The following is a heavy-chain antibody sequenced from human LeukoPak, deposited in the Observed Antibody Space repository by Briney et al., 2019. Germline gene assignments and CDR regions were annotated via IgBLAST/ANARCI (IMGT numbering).Heavy chain of an antibody. Sequence: SETLSLTCTVSGGSISSYYWSWIRQPPGKGLEWIGYIYYSGSTNYNPSLKSRVTISVDTSKNQFSLELSSVTAADTAVYYCARHLPYYYGMDVWGQGTTVTVSS. CDR3: ARHLPYYYGMDV. CDR2: IYYSGST. J-gene: IGHJ6*02. V-gene: IGHV4-59*08. CDR1: GGSISSYY.